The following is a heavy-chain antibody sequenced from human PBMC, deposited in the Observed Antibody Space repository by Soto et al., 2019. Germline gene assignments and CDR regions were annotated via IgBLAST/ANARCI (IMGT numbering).Heavy chain of an antibody. V-gene: IGHV3-7*03. J-gene: IGHJ4*02. CDR2: IKKDGTEK. CDR3: ARGPSYSDYSNDWFFDS. CDR1: GFTFSGYW. Sequence: QPGGSLRLSCAASGFTFSGYWMTWVRQAPGKGLEWVADIKKDGTEKYYVDSLKGRFTISRDNAKKSVYLQMNGLTVEDTAVYRCARGPSYSDYSNDWFFDSWGQGALVTVSS. D-gene: IGHD3-9*01.